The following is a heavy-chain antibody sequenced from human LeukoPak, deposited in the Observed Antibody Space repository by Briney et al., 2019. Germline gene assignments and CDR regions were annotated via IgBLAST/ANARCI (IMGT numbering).Heavy chain of an antibody. D-gene: IGHD3-3*01. CDR1: GYTFTGYY. V-gene: IGHV1-2*02. J-gene: IGHJ6*03. Sequence: ASVKVSCKASGYTFTGYYMHWVRQAPGQGLEWMGWINPNSGGTNYAQKFQGRVTMTRDTSISSAYMELSRLRSDVTAVYYCARVGDFWSGYYQTYYYYMDVWGKGTTVTVSS. CDR2: INPNSGGT. CDR3: ARVGDFWSGYYQTYYYYMDV.